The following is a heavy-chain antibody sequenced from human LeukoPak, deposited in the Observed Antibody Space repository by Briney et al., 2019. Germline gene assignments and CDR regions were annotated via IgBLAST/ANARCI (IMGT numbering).Heavy chain of an antibody. Sequence: ASVKVSCKASGYTFTAYYMHWVRQAPGQGLEWMGWINPNSGDTNYAQKSQGRVTMTSDTSFTTAYMVLGGLRPDDTALYYCARGGGYSTSWYEAYWGQGTLVTVSS. D-gene: IGHD6-13*01. V-gene: IGHV1-2*02. J-gene: IGHJ4*02. CDR3: ARGGGYSTSWYEAY. CDR2: INPNSGDT. CDR1: GYTFTAYY.